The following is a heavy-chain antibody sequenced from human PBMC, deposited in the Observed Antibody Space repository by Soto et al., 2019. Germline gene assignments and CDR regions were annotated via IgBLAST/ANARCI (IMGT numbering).Heavy chain of an antibody. D-gene: IGHD6-19*01. V-gene: IGHV6-1*01. CDR3: ARSEQWLTN. CDR2: TYFRSKWQY. CDR1: WVSFSSNIAA. Sequence: SQPLSLTCAISWVSFSSNIAACNCIRQSPSRGLEWLGRTYFRSKWQYGYAVSVRSRITIKADTSKNQFSLQLNSVTPEDTAVYYCARSEQWLTNWGQGTLVTVS. J-gene: IGHJ4*02.